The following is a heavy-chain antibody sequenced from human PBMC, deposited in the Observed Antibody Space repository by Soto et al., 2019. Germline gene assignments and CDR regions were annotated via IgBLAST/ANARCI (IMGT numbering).Heavy chain of an antibody. CDR1: GDSVSSNSAA. CDR2: TYYRSKWYN. CDR3: AEAPWYYYYGMDV. J-gene: IGHJ6*02. V-gene: IGHV6-1*01. Sequence: SQTLSLTCAISGDSVSSNSAALNWIRQSPSRGLEWLGRTYYRSKWYNDYAVSVKSRITINPDTSKNQFSLQLNSVTPEDTAVYYCAEAPWYYYYGMDVWGQGTTVTVSS.